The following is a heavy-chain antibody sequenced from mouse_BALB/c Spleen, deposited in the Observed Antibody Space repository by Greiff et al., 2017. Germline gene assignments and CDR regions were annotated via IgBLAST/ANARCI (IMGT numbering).Heavy chain of an antibody. V-gene: IGHV2-6-7*01. J-gene: IGHJ4*01. CDR1: GFSLTGYG. CDR2: IWGDGST. CDR3: ARDPYDGYAAMDY. Sequence: QVQLKQSGPGLVAPSQSLSITCTVSGFSLTGYGVNWVRQPPGNGLEWLGMIWGDGSTDYNSALKSRLSISKDNSKSQVFLKMNSLQTDDTARYYCARDPYDGYAAMDYWGQGTSVTVSS. D-gene: IGHD2-3*01.